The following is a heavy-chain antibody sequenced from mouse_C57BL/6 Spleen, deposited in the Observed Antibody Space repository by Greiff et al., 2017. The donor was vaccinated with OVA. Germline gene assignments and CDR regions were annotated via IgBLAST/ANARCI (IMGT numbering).Heavy chain of an antibody. Sequence: EVQLQQSGPELVKPGASVKMSCKASGYTFTDYNMHWVKQSHGKSLEWIGYINPNNGGTSYNQKFKGKATLTVNKSSSTAYMELRSLTSEDSAVYYWARHPIYDGYYGYAMDYWGQGTSVTVSS. V-gene: IGHV1-22*01. CDR2: INPNNGGT. CDR3: ARHPIYDGYYGYAMDY. J-gene: IGHJ4*01. CDR1: GYTFTDYN. D-gene: IGHD2-3*01.